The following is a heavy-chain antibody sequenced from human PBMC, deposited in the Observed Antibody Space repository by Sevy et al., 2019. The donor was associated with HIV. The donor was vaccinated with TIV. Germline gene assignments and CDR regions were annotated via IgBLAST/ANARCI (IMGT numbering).Heavy chain of an antibody. CDR3: ARHNTNYNYALDV. D-gene: IGHD2-2*01. CDR1: GFTFTTYW. V-gene: IGHV3-7*01. J-gene: IGHJ6*02. Sequence: GGSLRLSCVASGFTFTTYWETWVRQAPGKGLEWVANIKQDGSENYYVDSVKGRFTISRDNAKNSLYLQMNSLRADDTAVYYCARHNTNYNYALDVWGQGTTVTVSS. CDR2: IKQDGSEN.